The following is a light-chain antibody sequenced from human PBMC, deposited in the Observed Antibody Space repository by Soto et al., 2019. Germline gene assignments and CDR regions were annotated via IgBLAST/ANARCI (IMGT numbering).Light chain of an antibody. J-gene: IGLJ1*01. Sequence: QSVLTQPPSASGSPGQSVTISCTGTSSDIRNYNYVSWYQQYPGKAPKLMIYDVSKRPSGVPDRFSGSRSGNTASLTVSGLQAEDEADYYCGSYEGSNNYVFGTGTKVTVL. CDR1: SSDIRNYNY. CDR3: GSYEGSNNYV. V-gene: IGLV2-8*01. CDR2: DVS.